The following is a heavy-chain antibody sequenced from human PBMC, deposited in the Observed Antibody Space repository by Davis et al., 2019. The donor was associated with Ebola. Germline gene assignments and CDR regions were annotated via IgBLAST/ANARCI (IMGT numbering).Heavy chain of an antibody. CDR1: GFTFSDYN. J-gene: IGHJ4*02. V-gene: IGHV3-21*01. CDR3: ARDGNNLPFDY. CDR2: ISNRSDYK. D-gene: IGHD5-24*01. Sequence: GESLKISCAASGFTFSDYNMNWVRQAPGKGLEWVSSISNRSDYKYYADSVKGRLTISRDDAKNSLYLQRNSLRAEDTAVYYCARDGNNLPFDYWGQGTLVTVSS.